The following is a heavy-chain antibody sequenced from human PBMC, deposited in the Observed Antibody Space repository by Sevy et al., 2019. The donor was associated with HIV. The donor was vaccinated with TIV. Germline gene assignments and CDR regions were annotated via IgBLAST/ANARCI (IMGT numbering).Heavy chain of an antibody. CDR3: ATYSSSSREAED. V-gene: IGHV3-74*01. J-gene: IGHJ4*02. D-gene: IGHD6-6*01. CDR1: GFTFSSYW. CDR2: INSDGSRT. Sequence: GGSLRLSCAASGFTFSSYWMHWVRQAPGKGLVWVSRINSDGSRTSYADSVKGRFTISRDNAKNTLYLQMNSLRAEDTAVYYCATYSSSSREAEDWGQGTLVTVSS.